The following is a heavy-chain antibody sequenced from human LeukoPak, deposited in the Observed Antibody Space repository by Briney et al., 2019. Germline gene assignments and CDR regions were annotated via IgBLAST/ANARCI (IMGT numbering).Heavy chain of an antibody. CDR1: GGSFSGYY. Sequence: TTSETLSLTCAVYGGSFSGYYWSWIRQPPGKGLEWIGEINHSGSTNYNPSLKSRVTISVDTSKNQFSLKLSSVTAADTAVYYCARGRIVVVPAATPTYYDTLTGYLNFDYWGQGTLVTVSS. CDR3: ARGRIVVVPAATPTYYDTLTGYLNFDY. D-gene: IGHD3-9*01. V-gene: IGHV4-34*01. J-gene: IGHJ4*02. CDR2: INHSGST.